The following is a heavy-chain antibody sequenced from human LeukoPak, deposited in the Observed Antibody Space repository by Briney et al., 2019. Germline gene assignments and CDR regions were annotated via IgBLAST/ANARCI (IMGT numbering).Heavy chain of an antibody. V-gene: IGHV6-1*01. Sequence: SQTLSLTCAISGDSVSSNSAAWNWIRQSPSRGLEWVVSIYYRSKWYNDSAVAVKSRITIYPDTSKDQFSLQLSSVTPEDTAVYYCARVSGYLRGPLDYWGQGTLVTVSS. CDR1: GDSVSSNSAA. CDR2: IYYRSKWYN. J-gene: IGHJ4*02. CDR3: ARVSGYLRGPLDY. D-gene: IGHD5-12*01.